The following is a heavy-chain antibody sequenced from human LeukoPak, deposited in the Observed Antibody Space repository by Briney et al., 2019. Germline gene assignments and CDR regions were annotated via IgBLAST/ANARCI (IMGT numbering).Heavy chain of an antibody. J-gene: IGHJ3*02. CDR1: GCSIISYY. V-gene: IGHV4-4*07. CDR3: ARWADCSSTSCYGDAFDI. D-gene: IGHD2-2*01. Sequence: PSETLSLTCTVSGCSIISYYLSWIRQPAGKGLEWIGRIYTSGSTNYNPSLKSRVTISVDKSKNHFSLKLRSVTAADEAVYYCARWADCSSTSCYGDAFDIWGQGTMVTVSS. CDR2: IYTSGST.